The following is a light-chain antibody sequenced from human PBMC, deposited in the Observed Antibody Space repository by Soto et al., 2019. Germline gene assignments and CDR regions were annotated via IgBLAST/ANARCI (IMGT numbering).Light chain of an antibody. V-gene: IGKV3-15*01. CDR1: RSLSGD. CDR3: QQYHNWPPIT. CDR2: GAS. J-gene: IGKJ3*01. Sequence: DIVMTQSPATLSVSPGESATLSCRASRSLSGDLAWYQHKPGQPPRLLIYGASTRATDVPARFSGGGSGTDFTLTITNLQSEDLAIYYGQQYHNWPPITVGPGTKVHIK.